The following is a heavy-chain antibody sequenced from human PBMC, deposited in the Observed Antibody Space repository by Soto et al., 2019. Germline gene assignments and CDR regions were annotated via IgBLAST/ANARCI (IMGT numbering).Heavy chain of an antibody. Sequence: ASETLSLTCTVSGGSISSYYWSWIRQPPGKGLEWIGYIYYSGTTNYNPSLKSRVTMSVDTSKNQFSLRLSSVTAADTAVYYCARGRITAAVGFSHWGKGTLVPVSS. CDR2: IYYSGTT. J-gene: IGHJ1*01. CDR3: ARGRITAAVGFSH. D-gene: IGHD6-25*01. V-gene: IGHV4-59*01. CDR1: GGSISSYY.